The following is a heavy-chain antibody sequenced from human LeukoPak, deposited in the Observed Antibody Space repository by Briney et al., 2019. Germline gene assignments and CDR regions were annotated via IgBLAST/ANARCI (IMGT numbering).Heavy chain of an antibody. CDR2: ISSSGSTI. CDR1: GFTFSSYE. Sequence: GGSLRLSCAASGFTFSSYEMNWVRQAPGKGLEWVSYISSSGSTIYYADSVKGRFTISRDNAKSSLYLQMNSLRAEDTAVYYCARPRPGWSSVMPYFDYWGQGTLVTVSS. D-gene: IGHD3-16*01. J-gene: IGHJ4*02. CDR3: ARPRPGWSSVMPYFDY. V-gene: IGHV3-48*03.